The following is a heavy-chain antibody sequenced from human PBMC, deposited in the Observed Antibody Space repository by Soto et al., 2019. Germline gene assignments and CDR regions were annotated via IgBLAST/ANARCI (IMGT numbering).Heavy chain of an antibody. Sequence: EVQLLESGGGLVQPGGSLRLSCAASGFTFSSYAMRWVRQAPGKGLEWVSAISGSGGSKYYADSVKGRFTLSRDNSKNTLYLQMNSLRADDTAVYYCAKNPVRTAMVDYWGQGTLVPVSS. V-gene: IGHV3-23*01. D-gene: IGHD5-18*01. CDR2: ISGSGGSK. CDR1: GFTFSSYA. J-gene: IGHJ4*02. CDR3: AKNPVRTAMVDY.